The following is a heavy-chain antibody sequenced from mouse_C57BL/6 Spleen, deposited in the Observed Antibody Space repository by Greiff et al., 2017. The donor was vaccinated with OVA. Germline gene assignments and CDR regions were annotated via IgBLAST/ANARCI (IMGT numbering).Heavy chain of an antibody. CDR1: GFTFSSYG. V-gene: IGHV5-6*02. J-gene: IGHJ3*01. CDR2: ISSGGSYT. Sequence: DVHLVESGGDLVKPGGSLKLSCAASGFTFSSYGMSWVRQTPDKRLEWVATISSGGSYTYYPDSVKGRVTISRDNAKNTLYLQMSSLTSEDTAMYDCARRGEENSLAYWGQGTLGTVSA. CDR3: ARRGEENSLAY.